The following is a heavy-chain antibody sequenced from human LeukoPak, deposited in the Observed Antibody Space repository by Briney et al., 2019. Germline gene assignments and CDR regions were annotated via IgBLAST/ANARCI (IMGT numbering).Heavy chain of an antibody. CDR2: IYHSGST. D-gene: IGHD2-21*02. V-gene: IGHV4-4*02. CDR1: GGSISSSNW. J-gene: IGHJ5*02. CDR3: AGGSPLGFIVVVTATGDWFDP. Sequence: PSETLSLTCAVSGGSISSSNWWSWVRQPPGKGLEWIGEIYHSGSTNYNPSLKSRVTISVDTSKNQFSLKLSSVTAADTAVYYCAGGSPLGFIVVVTATGDWFDPWGQGTLVTVSS.